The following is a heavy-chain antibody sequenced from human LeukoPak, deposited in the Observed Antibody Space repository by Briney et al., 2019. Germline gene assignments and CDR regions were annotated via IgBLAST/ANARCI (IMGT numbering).Heavy chain of an antibody. J-gene: IGHJ3*02. D-gene: IGHD6-13*01. V-gene: IGHV3-23*01. CDR3: AKVGSSWYHHAFDI. CDR2: ISGSGGST. CDR1: GFTFSSYG. Sequence: GGSLRLSCAASGFTFSSYGMSWVRQAPGKGLEWVSGISGSGGSTYYADSVKGRFTISRDNSKNTLYLQMSSLRAEDTAVYYCAKVGSSWYHHAFDIWGQGTMVTVSS.